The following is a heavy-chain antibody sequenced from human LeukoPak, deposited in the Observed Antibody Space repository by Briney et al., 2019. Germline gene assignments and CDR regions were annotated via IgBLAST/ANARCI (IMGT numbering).Heavy chain of an antibody. V-gene: IGHV4-34*01. CDR2: INHSGST. Sequence: SETLSLTCAVYGGSFSGYYWSWIRQPPGKGREWVGEINHSGSTNYNPSLKSRVTISVDTSKNQCSLKLSSVTAADTAVYYCARVYCGGDCYSGGPKYYFDYWGQGTLVTVSS. CDR3: ARVYCGGDCYSGGPKYYFDY. D-gene: IGHD2-21*02. CDR1: GGSFSGYY. J-gene: IGHJ4*02.